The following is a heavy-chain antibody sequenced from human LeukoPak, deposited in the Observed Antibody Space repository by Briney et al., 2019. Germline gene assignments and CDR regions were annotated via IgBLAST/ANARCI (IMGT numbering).Heavy chain of an antibody. CDR1: GFTFSSYD. CDR3: AKDLYSYGPDY. D-gene: IGHD5-18*01. CDR2: ISYDGSNK. V-gene: IGHV3-30*18. J-gene: IGHJ4*02. Sequence: GRSLRLSCAASGFTFSSYDMHWVRQAPGKGLEWVAVISYDGSNKYYADSVKGRFTISRDNSKNTLYLQMNSLRAEDTAVYYCAKDLYSYGPDYWGQGTLVTVSS.